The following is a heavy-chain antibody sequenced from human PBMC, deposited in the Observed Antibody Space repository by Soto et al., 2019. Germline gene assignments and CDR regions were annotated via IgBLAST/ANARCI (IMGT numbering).Heavy chain of an antibody. J-gene: IGHJ4*02. D-gene: IGHD6-19*01. Sequence: QLQLQESGPGLVKPSETLSLTCTVSGGSISSSSYYWGWIRQPPGKGLEWIGSIYYSGSTYYNPSHKGRVNIPVATSKNQFSLKLSPETAADTAVYYCARHIIAVAGTLSYYFDYWGQGTLVTVSS. V-gene: IGHV4-39*01. CDR1: GGSISSSSYY. CDR2: IYYSGST. CDR3: ARHIIAVAGTLSYYFDY.